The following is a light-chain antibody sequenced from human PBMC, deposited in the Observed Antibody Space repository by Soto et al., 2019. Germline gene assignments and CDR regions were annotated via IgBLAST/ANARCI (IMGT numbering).Light chain of an antibody. CDR3: AAWDDSLRGAV. CDR1: GSNIGTHN. Sequence: QSVLTQPPSASGTPGQRVTISCSGSGSNIGTHNVSWYQQLPGTAPNLLIYGNDQRPSAVPDRFSGSKSGTSASLAISGLQSEDEADYYCAAWDDSLRGAVFGGGTQLTVL. J-gene: IGLJ7*01. CDR2: GND. V-gene: IGLV1-44*01.